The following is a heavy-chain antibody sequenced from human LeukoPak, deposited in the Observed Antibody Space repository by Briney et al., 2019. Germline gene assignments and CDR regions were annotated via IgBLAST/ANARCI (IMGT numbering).Heavy chain of an antibody. CDR3: ARDYGSGSSQIFDF. CDR1: GGSISGYY. Sequence: PSETLSLTCTVTGGSISGYYWSWIRQPPGKGLEWIGYIYCTGSTNYNPSLKSRVAISVDTSKNQFSLRLTSVTAADTAVYYCARDYGSGSSQIFDFWGQGILVTVSS. D-gene: IGHD3-10*01. J-gene: IGHJ4*02. CDR2: IYCTGST. V-gene: IGHV4-59*01.